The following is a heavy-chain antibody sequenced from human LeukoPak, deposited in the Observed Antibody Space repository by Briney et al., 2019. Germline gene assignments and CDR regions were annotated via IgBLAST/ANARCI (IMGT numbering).Heavy chain of an antibody. CDR2: ISWNSGSI. V-gene: IGHV3-9*01. CDR1: GFTFDDYA. Sequence: PGGSLRLSCAASGFTFDDYAMHWVRQAPGKGLEWVSGISWNSGSIGYADSVKGRFTISTDNAKNSLYLQMNSLRAEVTALYYCAKVTAYYYYGMDVWGQGTTVTVSS. D-gene: IGHD2-21*02. J-gene: IGHJ6*02. CDR3: AKVTAYYYYGMDV.